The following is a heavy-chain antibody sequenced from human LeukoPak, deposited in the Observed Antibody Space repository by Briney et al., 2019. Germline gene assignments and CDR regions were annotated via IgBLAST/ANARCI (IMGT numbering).Heavy chain of an antibody. Sequence: PSETLSLTCTVSGGSISSYYWSWIRQPPGKGLEWIGYIYYSGSTNYNPSLKSRVTISVDTFKNQFSLKLSSVTAADTAVYYCARQAYSSSSGYGPWGQGTLVTVSS. V-gene: IGHV4-59*08. CDR1: GGSISSYY. J-gene: IGHJ5*02. CDR2: IYYSGST. CDR3: ARQAYSSSSGYGP. D-gene: IGHD6-13*01.